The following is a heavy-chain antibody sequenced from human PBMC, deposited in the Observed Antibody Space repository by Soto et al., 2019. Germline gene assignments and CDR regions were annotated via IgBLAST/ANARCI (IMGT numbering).Heavy chain of an antibody. CDR2: IIPISETT. V-gene: IGHV1-69*06. D-gene: IGHD3-22*01. CDR1: GGTFSSLD. J-gene: IGHJ6*02. Sequence: SVKVSCKASGGTFSSLDINWVRQAPGQGLEWMGGIIPISETTNYAQIFQGRVSIVADKSTSTAYMELSRLRSEDTAVYYCARALLSHSYDSVGYDSYFHAMDVWGQGTPVTVSS. CDR3: ARALLSHSYDSVGYDSYFHAMDV.